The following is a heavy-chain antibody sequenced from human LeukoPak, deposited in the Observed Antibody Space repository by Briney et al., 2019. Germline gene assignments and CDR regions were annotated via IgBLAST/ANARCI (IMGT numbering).Heavy chain of an antibody. Sequence: ASVKVSCKASGGTFSSYAISWVRQAPGQGLEWMGGIIPIFGTANYAQKFQGRVTITADESTSTAYMELRSLRYDDTAVYYCATDSGSSWYHHYFDYWGQGTLVTVSS. CDR1: GGTFSSYA. CDR2: IIPIFGTA. J-gene: IGHJ4*02. V-gene: IGHV1-69*13. D-gene: IGHD6-13*01. CDR3: ATDSGSSWYHHYFDY.